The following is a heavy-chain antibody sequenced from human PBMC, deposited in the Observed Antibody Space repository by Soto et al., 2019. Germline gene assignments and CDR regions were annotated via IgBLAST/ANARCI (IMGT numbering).Heavy chain of an antibody. CDR2: INHSGST. J-gene: IGHJ5*02. CDR1: GGSFSGYY. Sequence: SETLSLTCAVYGGSFSGYYWSWIRQPPGKGLEWIGEINHSGSTNCNPSLKSRVTISVDTSKNQFSLKLSSVTAADTAVYYCARGRSIEARPGNWFDPWGQGTLVTVSS. CDR3: ARGRSIEARPGNWFDP. V-gene: IGHV4-34*01. D-gene: IGHD6-6*01.